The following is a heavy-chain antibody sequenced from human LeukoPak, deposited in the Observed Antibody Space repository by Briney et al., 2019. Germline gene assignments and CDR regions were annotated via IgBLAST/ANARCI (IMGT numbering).Heavy chain of an antibody. CDR3: ASHGTGDAYYFDY. Sequence: SETLSLTCTVSGGSISSSSYYWGWIRQPPGKGLEWIGSIYYSGSTYYNPSLKSRVTISVDTSKNQFSLKLSSVTAADTAVYYCASHGTGDAYYFDYWGQGTLVTVSS. D-gene: IGHD7-27*01. V-gene: IGHV4-39*07. J-gene: IGHJ4*02. CDR1: GGSISSSSYY. CDR2: IYYSGST.